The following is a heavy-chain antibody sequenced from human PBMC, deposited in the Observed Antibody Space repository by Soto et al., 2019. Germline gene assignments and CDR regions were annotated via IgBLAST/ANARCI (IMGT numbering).Heavy chain of an antibody. V-gene: IGHV4-39*01. CDR1: DDSINSDKYY. CDR2: IYYRGNA. J-gene: IGHJ4*02. D-gene: IGHD3-9*01. CDR3: ARLEGLATISYYFDF. Sequence: NPSETLSLTCSVSDDSINSDKYYWGWIRQPPGKGLEWIGSIYYRGNAYYNPSLQTRVTISLDKSKSQFSLKLNSVTAADSAVYSCARLEGLATISYYFDFWGPGALVTVSS.